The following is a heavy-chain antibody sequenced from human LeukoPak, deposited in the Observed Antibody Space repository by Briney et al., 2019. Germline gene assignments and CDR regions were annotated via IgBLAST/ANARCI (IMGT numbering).Heavy chain of an antibody. CDR3: ARLAAISGSDYPDD. Sequence: SETLSLTCTVSGASISSYYWSWLRQPPGKGLEWLGYIFYSGYTIYNPSLRSRVTILADTSKNHFSLRLRSVTAADTAVYYCARLAAISGSDYPDDWGQGTLVTVSS. D-gene: IGHD1-26*01. V-gene: IGHV4-59*08. CDR2: IFYSGYT. J-gene: IGHJ4*02. CDR1: GASISSYY.